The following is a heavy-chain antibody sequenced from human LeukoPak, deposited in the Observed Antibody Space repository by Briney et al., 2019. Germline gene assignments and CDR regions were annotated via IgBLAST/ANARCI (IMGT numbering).Heavy chain of an antibody. CDR2: IYYSGST. CDR3: ARTYCGGDCYFPLAFDY. CDR1: GVSSSSSY. V-gene: IGHV4-59*01. J-gene: IGHJ4*02. D-gene: IGHD2-21*02. Sequence: SETLSLTCTVSGVSSSSSYWSWIRQPPGKGLEWIGYIYYSGSTNYNPSLKSRVTISVDTSKNQFSLKLSSVTAADTAVYYCARTYCGGDCYFPLAFDYWGQGTLVTVSS.